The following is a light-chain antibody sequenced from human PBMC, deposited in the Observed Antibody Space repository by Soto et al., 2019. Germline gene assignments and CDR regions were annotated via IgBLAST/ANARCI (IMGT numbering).Light chain of an antibody. Sequence: SSELTQPHSVSVSPGQTASITCSGDKLGDKYAYWYQQKPGQSPVLVIYQDTKRPSGIPERFSGSNSGNTATLTITGTQPLDEADYYCQAWDSSTVVFGGGTKLTVL. CDR3: QAWDSSTVV. CDR1: KLGDKY. V-gene: IGLV3-1*01. J-gene: IGLJ2*01. CDR2: QDT.